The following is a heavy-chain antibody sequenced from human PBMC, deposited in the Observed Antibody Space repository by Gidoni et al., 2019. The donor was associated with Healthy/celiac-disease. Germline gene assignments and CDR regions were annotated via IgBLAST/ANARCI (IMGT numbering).Heavy chain of an antibody. D-gene: IGHD2-2*01. Sequence: QVQLVQSGAEVQKPGSSVNVSCKASGRTFSSYAISWVRQAPGQGLEWMGGIIPIFGTANYAQKFQGRVTITADESTSTAYMELSSLRSEDTAVYYCASAEGSTSCRYCEDAFDIWGQGTMVTVSS. CDR1: GRTFSSYA. J-gene: IGHJ3*02. CDR2: IIPIFGTA. CDR3: ASAEGSTSCRYCEDAFDI. V-gene: IGHV1-69*01.